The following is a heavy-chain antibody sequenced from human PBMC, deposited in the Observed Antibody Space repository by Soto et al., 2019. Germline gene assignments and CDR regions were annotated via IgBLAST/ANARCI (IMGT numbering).Heavy chain of an antibody. J-gene: IGHJ6*03. CDR3: ARRRTYYYYMDV. D-gene: IGHD1-1*01. Sequence: QVQLQESGPGLVKPSETLSLTCTVSGGSISSYYWSWIRQPPGKGLEWIGYIYYSGSTNYNPSLKSRVTISVDTSKNQFSLKLSSVTAADMAVYYCARRRTYYYYMDVWGKGTTVTVSS. CDR1: GGSISSYY. CDR2: IYYSGST. V-gene: IGHV4-59*08.